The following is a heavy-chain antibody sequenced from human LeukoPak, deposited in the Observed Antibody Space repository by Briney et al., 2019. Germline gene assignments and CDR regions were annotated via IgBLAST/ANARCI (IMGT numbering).Heavy chain of an antibody. Sequence: SETLSLTCTVSGGSISSYYWSWLRQPPGKGLEWIGYIYYSGSTTYNPSLKSRVTISVDTSKNQFSLKLTSVTAADTAVYYCARDFAVTTAYYYGMDVWGQGTTVTVSS. CDR3: ARDFAVTTAYYYGMDV. D-gene: IGHD4-17*01. J-gene: IGHJ6*02. CDR1: GGSISSYY. V-gene: IGHV4-59*01. CDR2: IYYSGST.